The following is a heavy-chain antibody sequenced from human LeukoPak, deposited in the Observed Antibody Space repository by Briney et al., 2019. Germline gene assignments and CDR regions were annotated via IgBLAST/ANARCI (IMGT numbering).Heavy chain of an antibody. V-gene: IGHV4-4*07. CDR3: ASGALRVNDAFDI. CDR1: GGSISSYY. J-gene: IGHJ3*02. CDR2: IYTSGST. Sequence: SVTLSLTCTVSGGSISSYYWSWIRQPAGKGLELIGRIYTSGSTNYNPSLKSRVTMSVDTSKNQFSLKLSSVTAADTAVYYCASGALRVNDAFDIWGQGTMVTVSS. D-gene: IGHD4-17*01.